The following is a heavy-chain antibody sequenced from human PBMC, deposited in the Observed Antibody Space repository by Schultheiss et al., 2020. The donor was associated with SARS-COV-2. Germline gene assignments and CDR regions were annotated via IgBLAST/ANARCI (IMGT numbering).Heavy chain of an antibody. CDR1: GGSFSGYY. D-gene: IGHD6-6*01. Sequence: SETLSLTCAVYGGSFSGYYWNWIRQPPGKGLEWIGYIYYSGSTYYNPSLKSRVTISVDTSKNQFSLKLSSVTAADTAVYYCARGGPEYSSSSVAEWFDPWGQGTLVTVSS. CDR3: ARGGPEYSSSSVAEWFDP. V-gene: IGHV4-34*01. CDR2: IYYSGST. J-gene: IGHJ5*02.